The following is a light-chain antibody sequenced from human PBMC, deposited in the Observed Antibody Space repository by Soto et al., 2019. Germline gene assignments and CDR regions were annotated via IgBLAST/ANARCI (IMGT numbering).Light chain of an antibody. CDR1: SSDVGSYNL. CDR2: EGS. CDR3: CSYAGRSTFHYV. Sequence: QSVLTQPASVSGSPGQSITISCTGTSSDVGSYNLVSWYQQHPGKAPKLMIYEGSKRPSGVSNRFSGSKSGNTASLTISGLQAEDEADYYCCSYAGRSTFHYVFGTGTKVTVL. J-gene: IGLJ1*01. V-gene: IGLV2-23*03.